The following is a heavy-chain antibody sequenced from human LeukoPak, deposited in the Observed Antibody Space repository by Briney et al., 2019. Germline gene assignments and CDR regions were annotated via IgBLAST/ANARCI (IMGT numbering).Heavy chain of an antibody. CDR2: INSSGGST. CDR3: ARGTGNYYGY. Sequence: GGSLRLSCAASGLTFSSYAMSWVRQALGKGLEWVSVINSSGGSTDYADSVKGRFTITRDSAKNTLYLQMNSLRAEDTAVYYCARGTGNYYGYWGQGTLVTVSS. D-gene: IGHD3/OR15-3a*01. J-gene: IGHJ4*02. CDR1: GLTFSSYA. V-gene: IGHV3-23*01.